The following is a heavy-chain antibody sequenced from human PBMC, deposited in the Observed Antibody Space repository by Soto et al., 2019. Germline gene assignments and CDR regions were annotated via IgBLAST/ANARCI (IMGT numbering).Heavy chain of an antibody. Sequence: QVQLQESGPGLVKPSETLSLTCTVSGGSVSSGSYYWSWIRQPPGKGLEWIGYIYYSGSTNYNPSLKCRVTISVDTSKNQFSLKLSSVTAADTAVYYCAREGLKLYSSSENWFDPWGQGTLVTVSS. CDR1: GGSVSSGSYY. CDR3: AREGLKLYSSSENWFDP. J-gene: IGHJ5*02. D-gene: IGHD6-6*01. V-gene: IGHV4-61*01. CDR2: IYYSGST.